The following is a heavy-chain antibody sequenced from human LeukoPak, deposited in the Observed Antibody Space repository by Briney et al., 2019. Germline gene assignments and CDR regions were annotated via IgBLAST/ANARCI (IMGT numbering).Heavy chain of an antibody. D-gene: IGHD2-2*01. CDR1: GYTFTSYA. CDR3: ARSLVVVPAALIPNWFDP. CDR2: INTNTGNP. V-gene: IGHV7-4-1*02. J-gene: IGHJ5*02. Sequence: ASVKVSCKASGYTFTSYAMNWVRQAPGQGLEWMGWINTNTGNPTYAQGFTGRFVFSLDTSVSTAYLQINSLKAEDTAVYYCARSLVVVPAALIPNWFDPWGQGTLVTVSS.